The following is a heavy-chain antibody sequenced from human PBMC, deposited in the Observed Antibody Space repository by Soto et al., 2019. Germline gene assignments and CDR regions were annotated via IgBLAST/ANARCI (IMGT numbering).Heavy chain of an antibody. V-gene: IGHV3-23*01. Sequence: GGSLRLSCAASGFTFSSYAMSWVRQAPGKGLEWVSAISGSGGSTYYADSVKGRFTISRDNSKNTLYLQMNSLRAEDTVVYYWAKGDWMDWLFPFFDYWGQGTLVTVSS. CDR3: AKGDWMDWLFPFFDY. CDR1: GFTFSSYA. D-gene: IGHD3-9*01. CDR2: ISGSGGST. J-gene: IGHJ4*02.